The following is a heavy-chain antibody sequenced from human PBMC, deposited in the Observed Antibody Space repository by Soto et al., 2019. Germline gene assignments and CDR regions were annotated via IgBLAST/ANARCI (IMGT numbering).Heavy chain of an antibody. CDR3: AADARAWQQMVPSDY. CDR2: IAVGSGYT. J-gene: IGHJ4*02. V-gene: IGHV1-58*01. CDR1: GFTFTSSA. D-gene: IGHD2-8*01. Sequence: ASVNVSCQASGFTFTSSAFQWVRQARGQRLEWIGWIAVGSGYTNYAHRFQDRVTLTRDMSTATTYMELSRLTSEDTAIYYCAADARAWQQMVPSDYWGQGTLVTVSS.